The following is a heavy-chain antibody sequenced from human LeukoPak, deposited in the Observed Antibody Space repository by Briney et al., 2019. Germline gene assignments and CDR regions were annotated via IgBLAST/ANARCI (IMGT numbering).Heavy chain of an antibody. V-gene: IGHV3-23*01. CDR3: AKHLYGFSAFDY. Sequence: PGGSLRLSCAASGFTFSSYAMSWVRQAPGKGLEGVSAISGSGGSTYYADSVKGRFTISRDNSKNTLYLQMNSLRAEDTAVYYCAKHLYGFSAFDYWGQGTLVTVSS. D-gene: IGHD4-17*01. CDR2: ISGSGGST. CDR1: GFTFSSYA. J-gene: IGHJ4*02.